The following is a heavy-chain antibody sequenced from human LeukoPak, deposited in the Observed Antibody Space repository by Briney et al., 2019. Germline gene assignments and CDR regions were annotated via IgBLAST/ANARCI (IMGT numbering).Heavy chain of an antibody. V-gene: IGHV4-30-4*01. CDR3: ARVPIYYDTADRRSYYFDY. D-gene: IGHD3-22*01. CDR1: GGSISSGDYY. CDR2: IYYSGST. J-gene: IGHJ4*02. Sequence: SETLSLTCTVSGGSISSGDYYWSWIRQPPGKGLEWIGYIYYSGSTYYNPSLKSRVTISVDTSKNQFSLKLSSVTAADTAVYYCARVPIYYDTADRRSYYFDYWGQGTLVTVSS.